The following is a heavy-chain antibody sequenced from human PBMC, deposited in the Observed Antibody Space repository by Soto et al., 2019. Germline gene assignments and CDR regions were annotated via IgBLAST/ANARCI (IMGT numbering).Heavy chain of an antibody. Sequence: AGGSLRLSCAASGFTFSSYAMSWVRQAPGKGLEWVSAISGSGGSTYYADSVKGRFTISRDNSKNTLYLQMNSLRAEDTAVYYCAKDPPKGWQWLLKKELNWFDPWGQGTLVTVSS. J-gene: IGHJ5*02. V-gene: IGHV3-23*01. CDR3: AKDPPKGWQWLLKKELNWFDP. CDR1: GFTFSSYA. CDR2: ISGSGGST. D-gene: IGHD5-12*01.